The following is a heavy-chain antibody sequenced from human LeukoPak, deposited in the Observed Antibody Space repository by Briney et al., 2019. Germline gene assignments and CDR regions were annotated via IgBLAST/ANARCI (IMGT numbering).Heavy chain of an antibody. D-gene: IGHD6-6*01. CDR2: INTGGSTT. Sequence: AGGSLRLSCAASGFTFSSYWMHWVRQAPGKGLVWVSRINTGGSTTDYADSVKGRFTISRDNAKNTLYLQMNNLRAEDTAVYYCARGPNSNWSGLDFWGQGTLLTVSS. V-gene: IGHV3-74*01. CDR1: GFTFSSYW. J-gene: IGHJ4*02. CDR3: ARGPNSNWSGLDF.